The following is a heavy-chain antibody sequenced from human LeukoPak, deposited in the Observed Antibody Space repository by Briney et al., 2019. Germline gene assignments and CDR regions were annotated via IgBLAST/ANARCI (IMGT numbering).Heavy chain of an antibody. Sequence: GGSLRLSCAASGFTFSDYYMSWIRQAPGKGLEWVSSISSSSSYIYYADSVRGRFTISRDNAKNSLYLQMNVLRADDTAVYYCASPPRPYGDYPLFDYWGQGTLVTVSS. V-gene: IGHV3-11*06. CDR1: GFTFSDYY. D-gene: IGHD4-17*01. CDR3: ASPPRPYGDYPLFDY. J-gene: IGHJ4*02. CDR2: ISSSSSYI.